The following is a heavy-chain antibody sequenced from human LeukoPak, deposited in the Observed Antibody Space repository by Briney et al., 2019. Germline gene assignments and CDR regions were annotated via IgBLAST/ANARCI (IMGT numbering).Heavy chain of an antibody. Sequence: SETLSLTCTVSGGSISSYYWSWIRKPPGKGLEWIGYIYTSGSTNYNPSLRSRFTISVDTSKNQFSLKLSSVTAADTAVYYWARHRGSVLPADNWFDPWGQGTLVTVSS. J-gene: IGHJ5*02. V-gene: IGHV4-4*09. CDR3: ARHRGSVLPADNWFDP. D-gene: IGHD5/OR15-5a*01. CDR2: IYTSGST. CDR1: GGSISSYY.